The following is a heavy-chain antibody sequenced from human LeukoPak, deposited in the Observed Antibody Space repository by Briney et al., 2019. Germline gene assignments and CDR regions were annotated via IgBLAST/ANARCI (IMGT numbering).Heavy chain of an antibody. CDR1: GYTFTSYG. Sequence: ASVKVSCKASGYTFTSYGITWVRQAPGQGLERMGWITPYNGKTSYAQKLQGRVTMTTDTSTSTAYMELRSLRSDDTAVYYCGRDYYGSGRANCDYWGQGTLVTVSS. CDR3: GRDYYGSGRANCDY. V-gene: IGHV1-18*01. J-gene: IGHJ4*02. D-gene: IGHD3-10*01. CDR2: ITPYNGKT.